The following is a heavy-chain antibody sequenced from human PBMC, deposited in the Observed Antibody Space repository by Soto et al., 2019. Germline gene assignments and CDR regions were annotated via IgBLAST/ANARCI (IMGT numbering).Heavy chain of an antibody. CDR2: IYYSGST. D-gene: IGHD5-18*01. CDR3: ARSGNSYGPNPLIY. CDR1: GGSISSGGYY. Sequence: QVQLQESGPGLVKPSQTLSLTCTVSGGSISSGGYYWSWIRQHPGKGLEWIGYIYYSGSTYYNPSLKSRVTISVDASKNQFSLKLSSVTAADTAVYYCARSGNSYGPNPLIYWGQGTLVTVSS. J-gene: IGHJ4*02. V-gene: IGHV4-31*03.